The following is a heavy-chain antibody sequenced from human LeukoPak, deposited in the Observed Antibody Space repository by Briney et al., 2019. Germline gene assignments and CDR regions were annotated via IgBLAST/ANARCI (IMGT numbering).Heavy chain of an antibody. Sequence: PSETLSLTCTVSGGSISSYYWSWIRQPPGKGLEWIGNIYKSGSTNYNPSLKSRVTMSVGTSKNQFSLRLNSVTAADTAVYYCARLSTGPYGLGAFDIWGQGTMVTVSS. CDR2: IYKSGST. CDR1: GGSISSYY. J-gene: IGHJ3*02. D-gene: IGHD1-1*01. V-gene: IGHV4-59*08. CDR3: ARLSTGPYGLGAFDI.